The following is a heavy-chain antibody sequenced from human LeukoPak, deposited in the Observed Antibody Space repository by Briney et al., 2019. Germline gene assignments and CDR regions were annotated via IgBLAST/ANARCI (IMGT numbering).Heavy chain of an antibody. CDR2: ISWNSGSI. D-gene: IGHD6-19*01. CDR1: GFTFSDHY. Sequence: GGSLRLSCAASGFTFSDHYMDWVRQAPGKGLEWVSGISWNSGSIVYADSVKGRFTISRDNAKNSLYLQMNSLRAEDTALYYCAKDIRATSVAGTSGFDYWDQGTLVTVSS. CDR3: AKDIRATSVAGTSGFDY. J-gene: IGHJ4*02. V-gene: IGHV3-9*01.